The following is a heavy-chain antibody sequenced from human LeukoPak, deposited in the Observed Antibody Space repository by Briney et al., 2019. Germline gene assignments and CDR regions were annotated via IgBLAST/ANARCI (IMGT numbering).Heavy chain of an antibody. CDR2: ISHGSIRI. J-gene: IGHJ4*02. CDR3: ARDPGYSYAMDS. D-gene: IGHD5-18*01. Sequence: GGSLRLSCAASGFTFSSYSMNWARQAPGKGLEWISYISHGSIRIFYADFVEGRFTVSRDDAKNALYLQMNSLRVEDTAVYYCARDPGYSYAMDSWGQGTLVIVSS. V-gene: IGHV3-48*01. CDR1: GFTFSSYS.